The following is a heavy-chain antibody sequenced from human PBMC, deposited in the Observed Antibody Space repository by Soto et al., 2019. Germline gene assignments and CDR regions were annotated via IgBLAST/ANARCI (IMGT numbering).Heavy chain of an antibody. CDR3: VKGSEVARQELDH. Sequence: QVQLVESGGGLVQPGRSLRLSCAASGFTFSNFGMHWVRQAPGKGLEWVAAISSDGGDNYYSHSVKDRFTISRDNSKNTMVMQTHSLRVEDTAVYYCVKGSEVARQELDHWGQGILVTVSS. CDR1: GFTFSNFG. CDR2: ISSDGGDN. J-gene: IGHJ4*02. D-gene: IGHD2-15*01. V-gene: IGHV3-30*18.